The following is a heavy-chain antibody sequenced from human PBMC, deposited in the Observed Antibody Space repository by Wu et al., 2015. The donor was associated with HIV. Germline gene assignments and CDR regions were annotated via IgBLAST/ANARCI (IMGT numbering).Heavy chain of an antibody. J-gene: IGHJ4*02. V-gene: IGHV1-69*12. CDR3: ARNSRARPVSEQLVPPLTY. CDR1: GGTFSSYA. CDR2: IIPIFGTA. D-gene: IGHD6-13*01. Sequence: QVQLVQSGAEVKKPGSSVKVSCKASGGTFSSYAISWVRQAPGQGLEWMGGIIPIFGTANYAQKFQGRVTITADESTSTAYMELSSLRSEDTAVYYCARNSRARPVSEQLVPPLTYWGQGTLVTVSS.